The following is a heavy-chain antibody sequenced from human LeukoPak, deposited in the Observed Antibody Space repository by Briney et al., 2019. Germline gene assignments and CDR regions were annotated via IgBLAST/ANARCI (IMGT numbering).Heavy chain of an antibody. CDR2: ISPSSSYT. V-gene: IGHV3-11*03. J-gene: IGHJ4*02. CDR1: GFTFSDYY. D-gene: IGHD2-21*02. Sequence: GGSLRLSCAASGFTFSDYYMSWIRQAPGKGLEWVSYISPSSSYTDYADSVKGRFTISRDNAKNSLYLQMNSLRAEDTAVYSCAKFSPMTASNYFDFWGQGTLVTLSS. CDR3: AKFSPMTASNYFDF.